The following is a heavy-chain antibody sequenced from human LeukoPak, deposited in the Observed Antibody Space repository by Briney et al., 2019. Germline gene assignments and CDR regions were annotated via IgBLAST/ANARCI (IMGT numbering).Heavy chain of an antibody. CDR1: GGSISSSSYY. D-gene: IGHD1/OR15-1a*01. V-gene: IGHV4-39*01. CDR3: ARVRSRIIPPTAGITGPNGRPYYYYYYMDV. Sequence: PSETLSLTCTVSGGSISSSSYYWGWIRQPPGKGLEWIGSIYYSGSTYYNPSLKSRVTISVDTSKNQFSLKLSSVTAADTAVYYCARVRSRIIPPTAGITGPNGRPYYYYYYMDVWGKGTTVTVSS. CDR2: IYYSGST. J-gene: IGHJ6*03.